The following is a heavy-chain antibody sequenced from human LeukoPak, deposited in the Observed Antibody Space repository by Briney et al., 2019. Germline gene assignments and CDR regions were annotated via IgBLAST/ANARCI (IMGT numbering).Heavy chain of an antibody. D-gene: IGHD3-3*01. Sequence: ASVKVSCKASGYTFTGYYMHWVRQAPGQGLEWMGWINPNSGGTNYAQKFQGRVTMTRDTSISTAYMELSRLRSDDTAVYYCARVGRSPIFGVVTDYYGSSGTLDYWGQGTLVTVSS. V-gene: IGHV1-2*02. CDR2: INPNSGGT. CDR1: GYTFTGYY. CDR3: ARVGRSPIFGVVTDYYGSSGTLDY. J-gene: IGHJ4*02.